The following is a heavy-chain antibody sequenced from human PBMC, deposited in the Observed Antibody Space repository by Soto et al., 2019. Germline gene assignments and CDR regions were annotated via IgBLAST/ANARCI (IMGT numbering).Heavy chain of an antibody. CDR3: ARIAIAVASSMLYAFDI. J-gene: IGHJ3*02. D-gene: IGHD6-19*01. Sequence: QVQLVQSGAEVKKPGASVKVSCKASCYTFTSYGISWGRQAPGQGLEWMGWISAYNGNTNYAQKLQGRVTMTTDTSTSTAYMELRSLISDDTAVYYCARIAIAVASSMLYAFDIWGQGTMVTVSS. V-gene: IGHV1-18*01. CDR1: CYTFTSYG. CDR2: ISAYNGNT.